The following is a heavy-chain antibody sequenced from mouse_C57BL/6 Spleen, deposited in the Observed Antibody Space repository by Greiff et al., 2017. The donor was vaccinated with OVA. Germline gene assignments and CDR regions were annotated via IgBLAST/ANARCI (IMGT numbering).Heavy chain of an antibody. CDR3: ASGYYYGSSLFAY. Sequence: DVQLVESGGGLVKPGGSLKLSCAASGFTFSDYGMHWVRQAPEKGLEWVAYISSGSSTIYYADTVKGRFTISRDNAKNTLFLQMTSLRSEDTAMYYCASGYYYGSSLFAYWGQGTLVTVSA. J-gene: IGHJ3*01. CDR1: GFTFSDYG. V-gene: IGHV5-17*01. D-gene: IGHD1-1*01. CDR2: ISSGSSTI.